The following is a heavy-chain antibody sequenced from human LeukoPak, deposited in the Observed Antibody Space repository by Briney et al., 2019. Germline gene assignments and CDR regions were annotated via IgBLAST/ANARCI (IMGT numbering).Heavy chain of an antibody. CDR1: GGSISRYY. D-gene: IGHD6-19*01. J-gene: IGHJ4*02. Sequence: SETLSLTCIVSGGSISRYYWSWIRQPPGKGLEWIGSIYYSGSTYYNPSLKSRVTISVDTSKNQFSLKLSSVTAADTAVYYCASSTGYSSGWFPNFDYWGQGTLVTVSS. V-gene: IGHV4-39*07. CDR2: IYYSGST. CDR3: ASSTGYSSGWFPNFDY.